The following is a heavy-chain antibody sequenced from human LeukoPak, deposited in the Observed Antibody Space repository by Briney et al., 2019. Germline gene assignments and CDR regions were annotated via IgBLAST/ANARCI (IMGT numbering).Heavy chain of an antibody. Sequence: PSETLSLTCTVSGGSISNYYWNWIWQPAGKGLEWIGRIYASGSTYHNPPLKSRVTMSVDTSKNQFSLKLSSVTAADTAVYYCARESVVDNWFDPWGQGTLVTVSS. CDR3: ARESVVDNWFDP. J-gene: IGHJ5*02. CDR2: IYASGST. CDR1: GGSISNYY. V-gene: IGHV4-4*07. D-gene: IGHD6-6*01.